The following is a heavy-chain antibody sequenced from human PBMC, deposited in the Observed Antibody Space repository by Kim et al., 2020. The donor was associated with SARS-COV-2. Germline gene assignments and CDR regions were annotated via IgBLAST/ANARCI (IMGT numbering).Heavy chain of an antibody. J-gene: IGHJ5*02. D-gene: IGHD4-17*01. CDR2: IIPIFGTA. CDR3: ASPYGDYFGGENWFDP. CDR1: GGTFSSYA. Sequence: SVKVSCKASGGTFSSYAISWVRQAPGQGLEWMGGIIPIFGTANYAQKFQGRVTITADESTSTAYMELSSLRSEDTAVYYCASPYGDYFGGENWFDPWGQGTLVTVSS. V-gene: IGHV1-69*13.